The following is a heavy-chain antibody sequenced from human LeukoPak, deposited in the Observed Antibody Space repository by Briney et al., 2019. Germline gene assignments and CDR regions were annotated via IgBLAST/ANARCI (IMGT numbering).Heavy chain of an antibody. CDR3: ARDLLTMVRGVIIKGWYMDV. J-gene: IGHJ6*03. Sequence: ASVKVSCKASGYTFTSYGISWVRQAPGQGLEWMGWISAYNGNTNYAQKLQGRVTMTTDTSTSTAYMELRSLRSDDTAVYYCARDLLTMVRGVIIKGWYMDVWGKGTTATVSS. V-gene: IGHV1-18*01. CDR2: ISAYNGNT. CDR1: GYTFTSYG. D-gene: IGHD3-10*01.